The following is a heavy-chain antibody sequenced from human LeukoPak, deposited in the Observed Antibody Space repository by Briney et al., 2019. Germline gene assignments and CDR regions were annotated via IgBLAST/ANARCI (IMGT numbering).Heavy chain of an antibody. Sequence: PGGSLTLSCAASGFTFSSYSMNWVRQAPGKGLEWVSSISSSSSYIYYADSVKGRFTISRDNAKNSLYLQMNSLRAEDTAVYYCARERYDSSGYFFDYWGQGTLLTVSS. CDR1: GFTFSSYS. V-gene: IGHV3-21*01. CDR2: ISSSSSYI. CDR3: ARERYDSSGYFFDY. J-gene: IGHJ4*02. D-gene: IGHD3-22*01.